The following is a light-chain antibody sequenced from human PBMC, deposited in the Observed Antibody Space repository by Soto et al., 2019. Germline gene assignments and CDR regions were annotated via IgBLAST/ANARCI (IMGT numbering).Light chain of an antibody. CDR2: DAS. Sequence: DIQMTQSPSTLSASVGDRVTITCRASQSISSWLAWYQQKPGKAPKLLIYDASSLESGVPSRFSGSGSGTEFTRTISSLQPDDFSTYYCQQYLWTFGQGTKV. CDR1: QSISSW. J-gene: IGKJ1*01. V-gene: IGKV1-5*01. CDR3: QQYLWT.